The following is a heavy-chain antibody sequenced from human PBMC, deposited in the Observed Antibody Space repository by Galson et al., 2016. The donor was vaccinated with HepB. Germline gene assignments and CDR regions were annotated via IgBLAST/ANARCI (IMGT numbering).Heavy chain of an antibody. D-gene: IGHD4-11*01. CDR3: VRAPPHGYSNYGWFDP. CDR1: GFSLSTSGVG. CDR2: LYWDDDK. V-gene: IGHV2-5*04. J-gene: IGHJ5*02. Sequence: PALVKPTQTLTLTCTFSGFSLSTSGVGVGWIRQPPGKALEWLALLYWDDDKGYSPSLESRLTITKGISKNQVVLAMTNMDPVDPGTYYCVRAPPHGYSNYGWFDPWGQGTLVTVSS.